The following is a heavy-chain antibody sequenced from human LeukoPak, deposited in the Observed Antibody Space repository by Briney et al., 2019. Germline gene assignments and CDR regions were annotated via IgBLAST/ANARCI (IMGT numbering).Heavy chain of an antibody. CDR1: GFTFSSYA. CDR3: AKKRGVAGPQFDN. D-gene: IGHD2-8*01. CDR2: IVGGST. Sequence: GGSLRLSCAASGFTFSSYAMSWVRQAPGKGLEWVSAIVGGSTLYADSVKGRFTISRDNSKNTLYLQMTSLRAEDTATYYCAKKRGVAGPQFDNWGQGTLVTVSS. J-gene: IGHJ4*02. V-gene: IGHV3-23*01.